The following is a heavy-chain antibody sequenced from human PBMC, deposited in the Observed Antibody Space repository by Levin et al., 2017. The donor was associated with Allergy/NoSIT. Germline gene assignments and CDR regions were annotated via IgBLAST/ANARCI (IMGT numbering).Heavy chain of an antibody. Sequence: SQTLSLTCAISGDSVSSDSAAWNWIRQSPSRGLEYLGRTYYRSKWYNDYGFSVRSRIIIDSDTSKNQFSLHLSSVTPEDTAVYYCVRGKLSVAGAFDYWDQGTLVTVSS. D-gene: IGHD6-19*01. CDR3: VRGKLSVAGAFDY. CDR1: GDSVSSDSAA. CDR2: TYYRSKWYN. J-gene: IGHJ4*02. V-gene: IGHV6-1*01.